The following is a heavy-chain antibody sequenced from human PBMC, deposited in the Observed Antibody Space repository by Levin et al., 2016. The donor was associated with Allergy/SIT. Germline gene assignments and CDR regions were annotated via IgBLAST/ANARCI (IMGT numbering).Heavy chain of an antibody. V-gene: IGHV3-23*01. D-gene: IGHD3-16*02. J-gene: IGHJ1*01. CDR3: AKRGNDYVWGSYRYRPWGYFQH. CDR1: GFTFSSYA. Sequence: GGSLRLSCAASGFTFSSYAMSWVRQAPGKGLEWVSAISGSGGSTYYADSVKGRFTISRDNSKNTLYLQMNSLRAEDTAVYYCAKRGNDYVWGSYRYRPWGYFQHWGQGTLVTVSS. CDR2: ISGSGGST.